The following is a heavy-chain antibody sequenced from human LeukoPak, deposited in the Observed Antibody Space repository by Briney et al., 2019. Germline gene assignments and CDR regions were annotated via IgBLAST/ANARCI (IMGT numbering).Heavy chain of an antibody. CDR3: ASGGTAVVMALTYYFDT. V-gene: IGHV4-38-2*01. J-gene: IGHJ4*02. D-gene: IGHD3-22*01. CDR2: IYHTGST. Sequence: SETLSLTCAVSGYSISSGYYWGWIRQPPGKGLEWIGSIYHTGSTYYNPSLQSRVTISLDSPKNQLSLKLTSVTAADTAVYYCASGGTAVVMALTYYFDTWGQGTPVTVSS. CDR1: GYSISSGYY.